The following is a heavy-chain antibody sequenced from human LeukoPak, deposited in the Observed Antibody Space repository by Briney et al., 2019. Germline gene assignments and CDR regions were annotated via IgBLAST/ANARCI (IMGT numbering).Heavy chain of an antibody. D-gene: IGHD6-13*01. CDR2: INPNSGGT. CDR1: GYTFTGYY. CDR3: AREPAAAAGFDP. J-gene: IGHJ5*02. Sequence: ASVKVSCKASGYTFTGYYMHWVRQARGQGLEWMGWINPNSGGTNYAQKFQGRVTMTRDTSISTAYMELSRLRSDDTAVYYCAREPAAAAGFDPWGQGTLVTVSS. V-gene: IGHV1-2*02.